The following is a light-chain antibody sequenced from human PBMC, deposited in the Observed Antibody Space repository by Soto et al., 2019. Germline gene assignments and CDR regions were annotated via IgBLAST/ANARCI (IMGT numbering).Light chain of an antibody. V-gene: IGKV1-39*01. Sequence: DIQMTQSPSSLSASVGDRVTITCRASQTISSYLNWYQQTLGKAPKLLIYAASSLQSGVPSRFSGSGSGTDFTLTISSLXXXXXXXXXXXXXYSTPLTFGGGTKVEIK. CDR1: QTISSY. J-gene: IGKJ4*01. CDR2: AAS. CDR3: XXXYSTPLT.